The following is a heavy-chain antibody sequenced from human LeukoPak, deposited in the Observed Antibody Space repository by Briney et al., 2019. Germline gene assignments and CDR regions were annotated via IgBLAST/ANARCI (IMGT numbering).Heavy chain of an antibody. Sequence: GGSLRLSCAASGFTFSSYWMSCVRQAPGKGLEWVANIKEDGSEKDYMDSVKGRFTISRDNAKNSLYLQMNSLRAEDTAVYYCARDILLMGWFDPWGQGTLVTVSS. D-gene: IGHD2-8*01. CDR2: IKEDGSEK. CDR1: GFTFSSYW. CDR3: ARDILLMGWFDP. J-gene: IGHJ5*02. V-gene: IGHV3-7*01.